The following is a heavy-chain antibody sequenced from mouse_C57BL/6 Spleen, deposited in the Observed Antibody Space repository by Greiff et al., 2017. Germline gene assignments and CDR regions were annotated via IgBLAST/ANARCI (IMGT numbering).Heavy chain of an antibody. D-gene: IGHD1-1*01. V-gene: IGHV1-82*01. CDR2: IYPGDGDT. CDR3: ARSTTVVATRGYAMDY. CDR1: GYAFSSSW. Sequence: VQLQQSGPELVKPGASVKISCKASGYAFSSSWMNWVKQRPGKGLEWIGRIYPGDGDTNYNGKFKGKATLTADKSSSTAYMQLSSLTSEDSAVYFCARSTTVVATRGYAMDYWGQGTSVTVSS. J-gene: IGHJ4*01.